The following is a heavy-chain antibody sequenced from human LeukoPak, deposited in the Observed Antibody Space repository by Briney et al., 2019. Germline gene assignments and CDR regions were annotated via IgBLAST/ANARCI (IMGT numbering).Heavy chain of an antibody. V-gene: IGHV4-38-2*02. Sequence: PSETLSLTCTVSGYSISSGYYWGWIRQPPGKGLEWIGSIYHSGNTYYNPSLKSRVTISIDRSNNQFSLQLNSVTAADTAIYFCARYGLLRLSEINGFDIWGQGTMVTVSS. CDR3: ARYGLLRLSEINGFDI. D-gene: IGHD5-18*01. CDR2: IYHSGNT. CDR1: GYSISSGYY. J-gene: IGHJ3*02.